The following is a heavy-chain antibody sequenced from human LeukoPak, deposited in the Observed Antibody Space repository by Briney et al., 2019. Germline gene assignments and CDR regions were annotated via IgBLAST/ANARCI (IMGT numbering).Heavy chain of an antibody. CDR2: IKEDGSEK. V-gene: IGHV3-7*01. CDR3: ARNSFAELMLLGSAYGMDV. J-gene: IGHJ6*02. Sequence: GSLRLSCAASPFTSSGHWMSWVRQAPGKGLEWVANIKEDGSEKYYLDSVKGRFTISRDNAKNSLHLQINSLRVEDTAVYYCARNSFAELMLLGSAYGMDVWGQGTTVIVSS. D-gene: IGHD2-8*01. CDR1: PFTSSGHW.